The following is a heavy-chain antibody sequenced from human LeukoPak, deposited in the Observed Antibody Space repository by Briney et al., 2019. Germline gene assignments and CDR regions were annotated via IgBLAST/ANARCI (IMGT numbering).Heavy chain of an antibody. Sequence: GGSRRLSCAASGFTFSSYSMNWVRQAPGKGLEWVSYISSSSSTIYYADSVKGRFTISRDNAKNSLYLQMNSLRAEDTAVYYCARERSGDYWGQGTLVTVSS. CDR1: GFTFSSYS. CDR3: ARERSGDY. J-gene: IGHJ4*02. V-gene: IGHV3-48*01. CDR2: ISSSSSTI. D-gene: IGHD1-1*01.